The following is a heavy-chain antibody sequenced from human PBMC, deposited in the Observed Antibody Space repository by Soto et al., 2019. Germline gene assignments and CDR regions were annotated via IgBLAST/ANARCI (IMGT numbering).Heavy chain of an antibody. CDR1: GFTLSSYA. CDR2: ISDSGGST. V-gene: IGHV3-23*01. D-gene: IGHD2-15*01. CDR3: ANGCGGTCYSRIHY. Sequence: GGSLILSCAASGFTLSSYAMSWVRQAPGKGLEWVSGISDSGGSTYYADSVKGRFTISRDNSKNTLYLQMNSLRAEDTAVYYCANGCGGTCYSRIHYWGQGTLVTVSS. J-gene: IGHJ4*02.